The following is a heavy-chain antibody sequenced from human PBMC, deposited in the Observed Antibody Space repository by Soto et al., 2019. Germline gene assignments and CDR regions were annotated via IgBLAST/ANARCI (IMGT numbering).Heavy chain of an antibody. J-gene: IGHJ6*02. V-gene: IGHV1-69*12. CDR1: GGTFSSYA. CDR2: IIPIFGTA. Sequence: QVQLVQSGAEVKKPGSSVKVSCKASGGTFSSYAISWVRQAPGQGLEWMGGIIPIFGTADYAQKFQGRVTITADESTSXXYMELSSLRSEDTAVYYCASHYDSSSYYYYYGMDVWGQGTTVTVSS. D-gene: IGHD3-22*01. CDR3: ASHYDSSSYYYYYGMDV.